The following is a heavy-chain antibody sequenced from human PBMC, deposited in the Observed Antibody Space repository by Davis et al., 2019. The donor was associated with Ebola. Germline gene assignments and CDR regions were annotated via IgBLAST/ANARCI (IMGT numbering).Heavy chain of an antibody. V-gene: IGHV3-23*01. J-gene: IGHJ4*02. CDR1: GFTFSSYA. CDR2: ISGSGGST. CDR3: AKDRELKTVAFLFDY. Sequence: PGGSLRLSCTASGFTFSSYAMSWVRQAPGKGLEWVSTISGSGGSTSYADSVKGRFTIFRDKSKNTLYLQMNSLRAEDTAVYYCAKDRELKTVAFLFDYWGQGTLVTVSS. D-gene: IGHD1-7*01.